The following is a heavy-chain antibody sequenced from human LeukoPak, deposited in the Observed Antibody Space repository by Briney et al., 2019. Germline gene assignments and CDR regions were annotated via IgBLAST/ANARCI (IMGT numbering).Heavy chain of an antibody. D-gene: IGHD2-2*02. CDR2: IYTSGST. Sequence: SETLSLTCTVSGGSINSYYWSWIRQPAGKGLEWIGRIYTSGSTNYNPSLKSRVTMSVDTSKNQFSLKLSSVTAADTAVYYCARDRCSSTSCYTGWFDPWGQGTLVTVSS. CDR3: ARDRCSSTSCYTGWFDP. CDR1: GGSINSYY. J-gene: IGHJ5*02. V-gene: IGHV4-4*07.